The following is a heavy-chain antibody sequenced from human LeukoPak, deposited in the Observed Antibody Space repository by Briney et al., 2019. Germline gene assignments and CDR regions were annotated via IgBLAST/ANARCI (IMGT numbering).Heavy chain of an antibody. D-gene: IGHD6-19*01. Sequence: SETLSLTCTVSGGSISSGSYYWSWIRQPAGKGLEWIGRIYTSGSTNCNPSLKSRVTISVDTSKNQFSLKLSSVTAADTAVYYCARDSVAGTRAGGYYYYGMDVWGQGTTVTVSS. V-gene: IGHV4-61*02. CDR2: IYTSGST. J-gene: IGHJ6*02. CDR1: GGSISSGSYY. CDR3: ARDSVAGTRAGGYYYYGMDV.